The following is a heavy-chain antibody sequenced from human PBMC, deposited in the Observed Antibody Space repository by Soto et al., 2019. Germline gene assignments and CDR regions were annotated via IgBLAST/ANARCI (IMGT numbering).Heavy chain of an antibody. CDR3: AKGITMVRGVGPGWFDP. V-gene: IGHV3-23*01. CDR2: ISGSGGST. CDR1: GFPFSSYA. J-gene: IGHJ5*02. Sequence: GGSLILSCAAYGFPFSSYAMSWVRQAPGKGLEWVSAISGSGGSTYYADSVKGRFTISRDNSKNTLYLQMNSLRAEDTAVYYCAKGITMVRGVGPGWFDPWGQGTLVTVSS. D-gene: IGHD3-10*01.